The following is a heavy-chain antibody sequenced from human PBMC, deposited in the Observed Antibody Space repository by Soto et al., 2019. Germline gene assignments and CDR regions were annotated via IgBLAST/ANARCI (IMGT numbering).Heavy chain of an antibody. J-gene: IGHJ6*04. Sequence: QVQLVQSGAEVKKPGASVKVSCQASGYTFTRYDINWVRQAPGQGLEWMGWMNPNSGNTGYAQKFQGSVTMTRNTSISTDYLDRSSPGSEATAVYYGARSTVAVDYYCAVGVGGKGTTVAFAS. CDR2: MNPNSGNT. D-gene: IGHD4-17*01. CDR1: GYTFTRYD. CDR3: ARSTVAVDYYCAVGV. V-gene: IGHV1-8*01.